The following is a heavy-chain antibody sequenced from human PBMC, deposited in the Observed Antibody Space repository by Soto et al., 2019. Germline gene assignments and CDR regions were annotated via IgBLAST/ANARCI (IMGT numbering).Heavy chain of an antibody. J-gene: IGHJ4*02. CDR1: GFTFDDYA. D-gene: IGHD3-16*02. V-gene: IGHV3-9*01. CDR3: AKSGGGMITFGGVIAPFDY. CDR2: ISWNSGSI. Sequence: EVQLVESGGGLVQPGRSLRLSCAASGFTFDDYAMHWVRQAPGKGLEWVSGISWNSGSIGYADSVKGRFTISRDNAKNSLYLQMNSLRAEDTALYYCAKSGGGMITFGGVIAPFDYWGQGTLVTVSS.